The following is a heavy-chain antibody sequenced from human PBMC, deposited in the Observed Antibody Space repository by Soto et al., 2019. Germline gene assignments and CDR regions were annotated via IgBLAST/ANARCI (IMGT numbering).Heavy chain of an antibody. Sequence: GGFLRIPCGASGCKFRNLWMRWVRQTPGKGLEWVANIKQDGSEIYYVDSVKGRFTISRDNAKNSLYLQMNSLRAEDTAVYYFATEAVTRDDLAYLDYRGKGTLVTVSS. J-gene: IGHJ4*02. V-gene: IGHV3-7*05. CDR3: ATEAVTRDDLAYLDY. CDR2: IKQDGSEI. CDR1: GCKFRNLW. D-gene: IGHD6-19*01.